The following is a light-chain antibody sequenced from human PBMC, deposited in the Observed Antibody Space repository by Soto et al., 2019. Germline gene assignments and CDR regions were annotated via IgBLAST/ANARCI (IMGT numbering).Light chain of an antibody. Sequence: EIVLTQSPVTLSVSPGERATLSCRASQSVSSNLAWYQQKPGQAPRLLIYGASTRATGIPDRFSGSGSGTEFTLTISSLQSEDVAVYYCQQYNDWPPLTFGGGTKVEIK. CDR3: QQYNDWPPLT. CDR2: GAS. CDR1: QSVSSN. J-gene: IGKJ4*01. V-gene: IGKV3-15*01.